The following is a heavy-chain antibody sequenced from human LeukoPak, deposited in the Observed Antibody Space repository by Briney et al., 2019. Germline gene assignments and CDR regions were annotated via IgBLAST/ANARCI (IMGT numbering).Heavy chain of an antibody. CDR1: GFTFSNAW. Sequence: GGSLRLSCAASGFTFSNAWMSWVRQAPGKGLEWVGRIRSKSDGGTTDYAAPVKGRVSISRDDSENMLYLQMNSLKTEDTAVYYCIARVRMKTITTWDAFDIWGQGTMVTVSS. V-gene: IGHV3-15*01. D-gene: IGHD3-22*01. CDR2: IRSKSDGGTT. J-gene: IGHJ3*02. CDR3: IARVRMKTITTWDAFDI.